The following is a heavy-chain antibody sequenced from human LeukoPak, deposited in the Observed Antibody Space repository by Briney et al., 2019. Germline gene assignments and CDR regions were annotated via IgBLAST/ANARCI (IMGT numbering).Heavy chain of an antibody. V-gene: IGHV4-59*08. J-gene: IGHJ4*02. CDR1: GESISGFY. D-gene: IGHD2-2*01. CDR3: ARLDCSSTRCDGRGFDY. Sequence: SSETLSLTCTVSGESISGFYWNWIRQPPGKELEWIGYIYYSGSTNYNPSLESRVTISIDTSKNQFSLKLSSVTAADTAVYYCARLDCSSTRCDGRGFDYWGQGTLVTVSS. CDR2: IYYSGST.